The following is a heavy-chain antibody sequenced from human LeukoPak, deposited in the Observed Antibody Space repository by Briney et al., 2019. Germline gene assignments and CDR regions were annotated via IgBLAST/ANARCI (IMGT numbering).Heavy chain of an antibody. V-gene: IGHV1-69*06. D-gene: IGHD3-10*01. Sequence: SVKVSCKASGGTFSNYAISWVRQAPGQGLEWMGGIIPIFGTANYAQKFQGRVTITADKSTSTAYMELSSLRSEDTAVYYCARGQYYGSGSTPYNWFDPWGQGTLVTVSS. CDR2: IIPIFGTA. CDR3: ARGQYYGSGSTPYNWFDP. CDR1: GGTFSNYA. J-gene: IGHJ5*02.